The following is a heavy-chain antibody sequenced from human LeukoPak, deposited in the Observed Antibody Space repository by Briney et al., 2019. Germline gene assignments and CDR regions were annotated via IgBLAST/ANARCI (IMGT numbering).Heavy chain of an antibody. CDR1: GGSISSYY. J-gene: IGHJ4*02. D-gene: IGHD6-19*01. CDR2: IYHSGST. V-gene: IGHV4-59*08. CDR3: ARHGSSGSDY. Sequence: SETLSLTCTVSGGSISSYYWSWIRQPPGEGLEWIGSIYHSGSTYYNASIKSRVTISVDTSKNQFSLQLSSVTAADTAVYYCARHGSSGSDYWGQGTLVTVSS.